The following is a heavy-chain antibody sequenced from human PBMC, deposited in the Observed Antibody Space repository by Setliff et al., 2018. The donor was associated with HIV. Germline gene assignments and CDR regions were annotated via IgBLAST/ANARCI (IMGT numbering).Heavy chain of an antibody. J-gene: IGHJ6*03. Sequence: PSETLSLTCSVSGYSINTAYYWGWIRQSPGKGLEWIGGFHHSGSTHYNPSLKSRVTISVDTSKNQFSLKLSSVTAADTAVYYCARVSPLTHYYYMDMWGKGTTVTVSS. CDR3: ARVSPLTHYYYMDM. CDR2: FHHSGST. V-gene: IGHV4-38-2*02. D-gene: IGHD7-27*01. CDR1: GYSINTAYY.